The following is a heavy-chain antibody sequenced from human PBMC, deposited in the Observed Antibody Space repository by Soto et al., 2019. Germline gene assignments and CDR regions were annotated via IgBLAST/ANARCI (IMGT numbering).Heavy chain of an antibody. Sequence: QVQLVQSGAEVKKPGASVKVSCKASGYTFTRHYIHWVRQAPGQGLEWMGIINSSGGHTYYAQKFPGRVTMISDTSTSTVYMELSSLRSEDTAVYYCARDLLAAGSDALDIWGQGTMVTVSS. V-gene: IGHV1-46*01. J-gene: IGHJ3*02. CDR3: ARDLLAAGSDALDI. CDR2: INSSGGHT. CDR1: GYTFTRHY. D-gene: IGHD6-13*01.